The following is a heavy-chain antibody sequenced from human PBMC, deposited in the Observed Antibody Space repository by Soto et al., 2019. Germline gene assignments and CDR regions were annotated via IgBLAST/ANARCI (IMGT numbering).Heavy chain of an antibody. CDR3: AHSRVFDWFDP. D-gene: IGHD6-13*01. CDR2: IFWNDDE. J-gene: IGHJ5*02. V-gene: IGHV2-5*01. Sequence: QITLKESGPTLVKPTQTLTLTCTFSGFSLSSSEVGVGWIRQPPGNALEWLALIFWNDDERYIPSLKSRLTITKDLSKNQVVLTMTNMDPVDTATYYRAHSRVFDWFDPWGQGTLVTVSS. CDR1: GFSLSSSEVG.